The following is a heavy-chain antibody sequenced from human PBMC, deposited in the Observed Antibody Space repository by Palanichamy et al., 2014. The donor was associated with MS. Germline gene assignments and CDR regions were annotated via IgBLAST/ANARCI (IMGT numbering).Heavy chain of an antibody. D-gene: IGHD2-2*03. Sequence: EVQLLESGGDLVXPGGSLRLSCAASGFPFSNFAMTWVRQAPGKGLEWVSSLSASGGSRYYADSVKGRFTISRDNSRNTIYLQMNSLRAEDTAVYYCARDRSYGYCTSTSCYSDLWGQGALVTVSS. V-gene: IGHV3-23*01. CDR2: LSASGGSR. CDR3: ARDRSYGYCTSTSCYSDL. CDR1: GFPFSNFA. J-gene: IGHJ4*02.